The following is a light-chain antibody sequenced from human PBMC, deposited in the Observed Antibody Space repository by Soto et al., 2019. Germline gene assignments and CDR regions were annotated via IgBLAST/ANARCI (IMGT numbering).Light chain of an antibody. J-gene: IGKJ1*01. V-gene: IGKV1-5*03. CDR2: KAA. CDR1: QSISSW. Sequence: DIQMTQSPSTLSASVGDRVTITCRASQSISSWLAWYQQKPGKAPKRLIYKAASLESGVPSRFSGSGSGTEFTLTISSLQPDDFATYYCQQYNYYWTCGQGTKVGIK. CDR3: QQYNYYWT.